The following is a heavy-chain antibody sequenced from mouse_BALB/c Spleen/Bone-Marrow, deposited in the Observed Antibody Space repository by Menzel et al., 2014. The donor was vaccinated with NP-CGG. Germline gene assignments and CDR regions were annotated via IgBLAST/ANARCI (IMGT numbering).Heavy chain of an antibody. CDR1: GFSLTSYG. CDR3: AKRGNYGYFDY. V-gene: IGHV2-5-1*01. D-gene: IGHD2-1*01. J-gene: IGHJ2*01. Sequence: VQLVESGPSLVQPSQSLSITCTVSGFSLTSYGVHWVRQSPGKGLEWLGVIWRGGSTDYNAAFMSRLSITKDNSNSQVFFKMNSLQADDTAIYYCAKRGNYGYFDYWGQGTTLTVSS. CDR2: IWRGGST.